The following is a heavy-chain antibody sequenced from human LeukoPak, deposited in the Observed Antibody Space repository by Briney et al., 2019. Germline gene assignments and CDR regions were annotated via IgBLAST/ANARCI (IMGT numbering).Heavy chain of an antibody. V-gene: IGHV3-15*01. Sequence: GGTLRLACAASGFTFSSCVMSWVRQAPGKGLEWVGRIKSEPDGGTTDYAAPVKGRFTISRDDSKDTLYLQMNSLKTEDTAVYFCTTAPSMLVDYWGQGTLVTVSS. CDR2: IKSEPDGGTT. CDR3: TTAPSMLVDY. J-gene: IGHJ4*02. CDR1: GFTFSSCV. D-gene: IGHD3-10*02.